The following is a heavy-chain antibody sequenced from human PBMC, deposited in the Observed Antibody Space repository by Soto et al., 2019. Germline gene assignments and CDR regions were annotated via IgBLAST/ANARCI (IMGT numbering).Heavy chain of an antibody. J-gene: IGHJ5*02. CDR3: ARVPGYGVRNNWFDP. CDR2: IYYSGST. V-gene: IGHV4-30-4*01. Sequence: SETLSLTCTVSGGSISSGDYNWSWIRQAPGKGLEWIGYIYYSGSTYYNPSLKSRLTISVDTSKNQFSLKLSSLTAADTAVYYCARVPGYGVRNNWFDPWGRGTLVTVSS. D-gene: IGHD4-17*01. CDR1: GGSISSGDYN.